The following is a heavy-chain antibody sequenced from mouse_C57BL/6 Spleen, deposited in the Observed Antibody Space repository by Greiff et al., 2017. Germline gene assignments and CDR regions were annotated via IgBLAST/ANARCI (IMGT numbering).Heavy chain of an antibody. Sequence: QVQLQQSGAELVKPGASVKISCKASGYAFSSYWMNWVKQRPGKGLEWIGQIYPGDGDTNYNGKFKGKATLTADKSSSTAYMQLSSLTSEDSAVYFCARPHYDYDDYAMDYWGQGTSVTVSS. D-gene: IGHD2-4*01. CDR1: GYAFSSYW. CDR2: IYPGDGDT. J-gene: IGHJ4*01. CDR3: ARPHYDYDDYAMDY. V-gene: IGHV1-80*01.